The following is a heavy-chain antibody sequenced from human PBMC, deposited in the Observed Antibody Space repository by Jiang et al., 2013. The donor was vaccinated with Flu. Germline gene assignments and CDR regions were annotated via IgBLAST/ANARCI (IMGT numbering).Heavy chain of an antibody. CDR3: AKDYGDYGIGVAFDI. J-gene: IGHJ3*02. Sequence: YAMSWVRQAPGKGLEWVSAISGSGGSTYYADSVEGRFTISRDNSKNTLYLQMNSLRAEDTAVYYCAKDYGDYGIGVAFDIWGQGTMVTVSS. CDR2: ISGSGGST. V-gene: IGHV3-23*01. CDR1: YA. D-gene: IGHD4-17*01.